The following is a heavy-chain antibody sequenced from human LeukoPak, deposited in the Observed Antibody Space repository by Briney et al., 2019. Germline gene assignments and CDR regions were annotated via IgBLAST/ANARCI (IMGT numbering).Heavy chain of an antibody. Sequence: ASVKVSCKASGYTFTGYYMHWVRQAPGQGLEWMGWINPNSGGTNYAQKFQGRVTMTRDTSISTAYMELSRLRSDDTAVYYCARNPLQWLVLYYFDCWGQGTLVTVSS. CDR1: GYTFTGYY. CDR2: INPNSGGT. V-gene: IGHV1-2*02. D-gene: IGHD6-19*01. CDR3: ARNPLQWLVLYYFDC. J-gene: IGHJ4*02.